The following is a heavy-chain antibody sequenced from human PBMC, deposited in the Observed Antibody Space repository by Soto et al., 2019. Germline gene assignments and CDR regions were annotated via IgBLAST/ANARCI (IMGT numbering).Heavy chain of an antibody. CDR2: INAGNGKT. CDR3: ARDGAVAGNSNFDY. V-gene: IGHV1-3*01. D-gene: IGHD6-19*01. Sequence: ASVKVSCKASGYTCTSYDINWVLQATGQRLEWMGWINAGNGKTKYSQKFQGRVTITRDTSASTAYMELSSLRSEDTAVYYCARDGAVAGNSNFDYWGQGTLVTVSS. J-gene: IGHJ4*02. CDR1: GYTCTSYD.